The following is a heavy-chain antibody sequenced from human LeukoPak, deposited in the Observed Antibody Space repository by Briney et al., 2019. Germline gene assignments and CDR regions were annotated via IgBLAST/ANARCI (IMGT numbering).Heavy chain of an antibody. J-gene: IGHJ4*02. D-gene: IGHD3-3*01. CDR1: GFTFSNYA. Sequence: GGSLRLSCAASGFTFSNYAMNWVRQAPGKGLEWVSRSSGSGDSAGYADSVKGRFTISRDKSKNMLFLQMDSLRVEDTAVYYCARGYGFWSGSCVDWGQGTLVTVSS. CDR2: SSGSGDSA. V-gene: IGHV3-23*01. CDR3: ARGYGFWSGSCVD.